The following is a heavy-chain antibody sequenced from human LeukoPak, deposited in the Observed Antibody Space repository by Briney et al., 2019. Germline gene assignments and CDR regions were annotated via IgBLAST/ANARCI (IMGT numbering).Heavy chain of an antibody. Sequence: GGSLRLSCAASGFTFNGYWMSWVRQAPGKGLEWVANIKQDGSEKYYVDSVRGRLTISRDNAENSLFLQVNRLRVEDTAVYYCTRDFGRSSYYFDFWGQGTLVTVSS. J-gene: IGHJ4*02. CDR3: TRDFGRSSYYFDF. CDR2: IKQDGSEK. D-gene: IGHD3-3*01. CDR1: GFTFNGYW. V-gene: IGHV3-7*01.